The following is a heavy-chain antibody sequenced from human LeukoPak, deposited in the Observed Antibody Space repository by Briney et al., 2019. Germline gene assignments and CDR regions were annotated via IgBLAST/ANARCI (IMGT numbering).Heavy chain of an antibody. CDR3: AKEWAAIHFVY. Sequence: GRSLRLSCAASGFTFSSYGMHWVRQAPGKGLEWVAVISYDGNNKYYADSVKGRFTISRDNSKNTLFLQMNSLRAEDSAVYYCAKEWAAIHFVYWGQGTLVTVSS. V-gene: IGHV3-30*18. CDR1: GFTFSSYG. J-gene: IGHJ4*02. D-gene: IGHD2-2*02. CDR2: ISYDGNNK.